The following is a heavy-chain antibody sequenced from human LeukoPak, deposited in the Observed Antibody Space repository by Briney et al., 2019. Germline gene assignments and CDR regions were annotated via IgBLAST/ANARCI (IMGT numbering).Heavy chain of an antibody. V-gene: IGHV4-39*01. CDR2: IYYSGNT. J-gene: IGHJ5*02. Sequence: PSETLSLTCTVSGVSISSSNSYWGWIRQPPGKGLEWIGSIYYSGNTYYNASLKSRVTISIDTSKNQFSLKLTSVTAADTAVYYCARTTVVTGRADWFDPWGQGTLVTVSS. D-gene: IGHD4-23*01. CDR3: ARTTVVTGRADWFDP. CDR1: GVSISSSNSY.